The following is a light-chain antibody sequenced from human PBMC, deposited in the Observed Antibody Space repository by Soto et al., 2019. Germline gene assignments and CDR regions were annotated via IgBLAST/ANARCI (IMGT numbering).Light chain of an antibody. Sequence: EIVLTQSPATLSLSPGERATLSCRASQSVSSYLAWYQQKPGQAPRLLIYDASNRATGIPARFSGSGSGSEFTLTISSLQSEDSAVYYCQQYNDWWTFGQGTKVDIK. V-gene: IGKV3-11*01. CDR2: DAS. CDR1: QSVSSY. CDR3: QQYNDWWT. J-gene: IGKJ1*01.